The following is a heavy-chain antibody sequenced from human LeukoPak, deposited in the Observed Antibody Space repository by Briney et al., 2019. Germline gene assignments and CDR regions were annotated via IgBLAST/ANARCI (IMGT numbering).Heavy chain of an antibody. CDR3: ARGLDYDFWSGLAG. V-gene: IGHV1-69*13. J-gene: IGHJ4*02. Sequence: ASVKVSCKASGGTFSSYAISWVRQAPGQGLEWMGGIIPIFGTANYAQKFQGRVTITADESTSTAYMELSSLRSEDTAVYYCARGLDYDFWSGLAGWGQGTLVTVSS. D-gene: IGHD3-3*01. CDR1: GGTFSSYA. CDR2: IIPIFGTA.